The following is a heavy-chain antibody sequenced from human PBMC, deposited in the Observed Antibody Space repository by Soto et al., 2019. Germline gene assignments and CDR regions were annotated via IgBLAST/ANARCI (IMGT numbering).Heavy chain of an antibody. V-gene: IGHV3-23*01. J-gene: IGHJ6*02. Sequence: EVQLLESGGGLVQPGGSLRLSCAASGFPLSTYGMTWVRQAPGKGLEWVSAITGTGGNTYYVDSVKGRFTSSRDNSKNMLYLQMNSLRVGDTAVYYCARIRGYWYGLDVWGQGTTVTVSS. CDR1: GFPLSTYG. CDR3: ARIRGYWYGLDV. CDR2: ITGTGGNT.